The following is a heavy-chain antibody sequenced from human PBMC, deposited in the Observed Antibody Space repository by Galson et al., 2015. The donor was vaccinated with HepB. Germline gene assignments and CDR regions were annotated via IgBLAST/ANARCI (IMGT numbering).Heavy chain of an antibody. V-gene: IGHV3-7*03. J-gene: IGHJ4*02. CDR1: GFSFSNYW. D-gene: IGHD4-11*01. CDR2: INRNGREK. Sequence: SLRLSCAASGFSFSNYWMNWVRQAPGKGLEWVANINRNGREKYYVDSVKGRFTISRDNDKKSLFLKLTSLRAEDTAVYYCARGLPETANPFDYGGQGTLVTVSS. CDR3: ARGLPETANPFDY.